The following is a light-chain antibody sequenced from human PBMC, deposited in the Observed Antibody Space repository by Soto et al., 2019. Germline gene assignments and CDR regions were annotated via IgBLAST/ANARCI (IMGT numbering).Light chain of an antibody. V-gene: IGKV1-5*01. CDR2: DAS. CDR1: QIISSW. J-gene: IGKJ4*01. CDR3: QQYAGT. Sequence: DIQMTQSPSTLSASVGYRFTITCRASQIISSWLAWYQQKPGKAPKLLIYDASSLESGVPSRFSGSGSGTEFTLTISSLQPDDFATYYCQQYAGTFGGGTTGDIK.